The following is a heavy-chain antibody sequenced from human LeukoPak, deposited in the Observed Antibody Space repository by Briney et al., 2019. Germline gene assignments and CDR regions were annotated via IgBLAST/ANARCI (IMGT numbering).Heavy chain of an antibody. Sequence: GRSLRLSCAASGFTFSSYWMSWVRQAPGKGLEWVSVIYSGGSTYYADSVKGRFTISRDNSKNTLYLQMNSLRAEDTAVYYCARDGAGVPHWGQGTLVTVSS. CDR1: GFTFSSYW. D-gene: IGHD6-19*01. CDR3: ARDGAGVPH. J-gene: IGHJ4*02. V-gene: IGHV3-66*02. CDR2: IYSGGST.